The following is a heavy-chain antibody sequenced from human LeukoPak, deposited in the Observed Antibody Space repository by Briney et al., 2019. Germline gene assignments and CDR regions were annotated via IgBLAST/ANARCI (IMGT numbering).Heavy chain of an antibody. Sequence: SGTLSLTCTVSGGSISSGGYYWSWIRQHPGKGLEWIGYIYYSGSTYYSPSLQSRVSISVDTSKNQFSLKLSSVTAADTAVYYCATRSGGGWFDPWGQGTLVTVSS. J-gene: IGHJ5*02. D-gene: IGHD1-26*01. CDR3: ATRSGGGWFDP. V-gene: IGHV4-31*03. CDR1: GGSISSGGYY. CDR2: IYYSGST.